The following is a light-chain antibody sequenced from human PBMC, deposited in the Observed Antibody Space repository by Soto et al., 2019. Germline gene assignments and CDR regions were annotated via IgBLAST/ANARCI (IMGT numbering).Light chain of an antibody. CDR3: QQSYSTPLT. J-gene: IGKJ4*01. V-gene: IGKV1-39*01. CDR2: AAS. Sequence: DIQMTQSPSSLSASVGDRVTITCRASQSISSYLNWYQQKPGKAPKLLIYAASSLQSGVPSRFSSRGSGTDFTLTISSLQHEDFASYYCQQSYSTPLTFGGGTKVEIK. CDR1: QSISSY.